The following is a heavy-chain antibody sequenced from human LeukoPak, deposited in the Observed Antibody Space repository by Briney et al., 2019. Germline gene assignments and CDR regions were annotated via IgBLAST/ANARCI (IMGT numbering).Heavy chain of an antibody. V-gene: IGHV3-23*01. CDR1: GFTFSSYA. Sequence: PGGSLRLSCAASGFTFSSYAMSWVRQAPGKGLEWVSAISGSGGSTYHADSVKGRFTISRDNSKNTLYLQMNSLRAEDTAVYYCAKDFYDSSGSRYDYWGQGTLVTVSS. CDR2: ISGSGGST. J-gene: IGHJ4*02. CDR3: AKDFYDSSGSRYDY. D-gene: IGHD3-22*01.